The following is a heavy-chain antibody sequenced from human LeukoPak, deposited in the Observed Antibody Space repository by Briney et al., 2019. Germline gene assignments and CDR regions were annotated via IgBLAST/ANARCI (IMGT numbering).Heavy chain of an antibody. CDR3: ARSDCSSTSCYYY. J-gene: IGHJ4*02. CDR2: MNPNSGNI. V-gene: IGHV1-8*03. Sequence: HGASVKVSCKASGYTFTSYDINWVRQATGQGLEWMGWMNPNSGNIGYAQKFQGRVTVTRNTSISTAYMELSSLRSEDTAVYYCARSDCSSTSCYYYWGQGTLVTVSS. D-gene: IGHD2-2*01. CDR1: GYTFTSYD.